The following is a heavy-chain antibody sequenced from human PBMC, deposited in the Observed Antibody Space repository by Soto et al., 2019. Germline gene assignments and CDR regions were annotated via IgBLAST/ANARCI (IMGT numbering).Heavy chain of an antibody. J-gene: IGHJ4*02. D-gene: IGHD3-10*01. CDR1: GFTFTAYY. CDR3: SRENWFQDY. CDR2: INKDGSKQ. Sequence: GGSLRLSCAASGFTFTAYYMTWVRQVPGKGLEWVASINKDGSKQYYVDSVKGRFTISRDNAMNSLYLQMNSLRAGDTALYYCSRENWFQDYWGQGTLVTVSS. V-gene: IGHV3-7*03.